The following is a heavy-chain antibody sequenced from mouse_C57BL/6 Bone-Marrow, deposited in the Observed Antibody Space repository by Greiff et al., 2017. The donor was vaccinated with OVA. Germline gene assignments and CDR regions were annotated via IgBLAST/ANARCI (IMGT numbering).Heavy chain of an antibody. CDR2: IYPRSGNT. D-gene: IGHD2-4*01. Sequence: VKLQESGAELARPGASVKLSCKASGYTFTSYGISWVKQRTGQGLEWIGEIYPRSGNTYYNEKFKGKATLTADKSSSTAYMELRSLTSEDSAVYFCARSDDYDGFAYWGQATLVTVSA. CDR1: GYTFTSYG. J-gene: IGHJ3*01. V-gene: IGHV1-81*01. CDR3: ARSDDYDGFAY.